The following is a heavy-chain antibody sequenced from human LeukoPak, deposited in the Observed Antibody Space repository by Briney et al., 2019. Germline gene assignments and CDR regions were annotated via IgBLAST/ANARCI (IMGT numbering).Heavy chain of an antibody. J-gene: IGHJ4*02. D-gene: IGHD6-13*01. CDR3: TGRLIAESGFDY. V-gene: IGHV3-15*01. Sequence: GGSLRLSCGVSGFIFKNAWMNWVRQTPGKGLEWVGRIKNKADGGTTVYAPPLKGRFTISRDDSKDTLYLQMNSLKTEDTAVYYCTGRLIAESGFDYWGQGTLVTVSS. CDR2: IKNKADGGTT. CDR1: GFIFKNAW.